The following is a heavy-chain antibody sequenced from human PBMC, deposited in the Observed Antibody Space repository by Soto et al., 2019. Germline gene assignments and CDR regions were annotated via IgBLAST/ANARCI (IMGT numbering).Heavy chain of an antibody. D-gene: IGHD4-17*01. V-gene: IGHV1-69*01. Sequence: QVQLVQSGAEVKKPGSSVKVSCKASADTFNSYSLSWLRQAPGQRLEWMGGITPVFGTADYAQSFEDRLTITADDSTSTFYMELSSLSSDDTAVYYCARSLEGTTGTNWFDTWGQGALVTVSS. CDR2: ITPVFGTA. CDR1: ADTFNSYS. CDR3: ARSLEGTTGTNWFDT. J-gene: IGHJ5*02.